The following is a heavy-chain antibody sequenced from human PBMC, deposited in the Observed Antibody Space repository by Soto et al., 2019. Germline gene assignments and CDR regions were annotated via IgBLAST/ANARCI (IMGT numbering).Heavy chain of an antibody. J-gene: IGHJ6*02. V-gene: IGHV3-33*01. Sequence: GGSLILSCAASGFTFSSYCMHWVRQAPGKGLEWVAVIWYDGSNKYYADSVKGRFTISRDNSKNTLYLQMNSLRAEDTAVYYCARDRGYCSGGSCYSRYYYYGMDVWGQGTTVTVSS. D-gene: IGHD2-15*01. CDR3: ARDRGYCSGGSCYSRYYYYGMDV. CDR2: IWYDGSNK. CDR1: GFTFSSYC.